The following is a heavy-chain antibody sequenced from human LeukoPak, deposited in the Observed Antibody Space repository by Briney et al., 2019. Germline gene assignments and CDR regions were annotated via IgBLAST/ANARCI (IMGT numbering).Heavy chain of an antibody. J-gene: IGHJ4*02. CDR2: IYPDDSDT. V-gene: IGHV5-51*01. CDR1: GYSFTSYW. Sequence: GESLKISCKASGYSFTSYWIGWVRQMPGKGLEWMGIIYPDDSDTRYSPSFQGQVTMSTDKSISTAYLQWSSLQASDTAMYYCARRGMATITYVYWGQGTLVTVSS. D-gene: IGHD5-24*01. CDR3: ARRGMATITYVY.